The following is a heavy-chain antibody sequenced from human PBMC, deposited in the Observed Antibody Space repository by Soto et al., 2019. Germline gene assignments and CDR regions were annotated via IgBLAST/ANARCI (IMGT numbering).Heavy chain of an antibody. D-gene: IGHD5-18*01. CDR1: GFTFSSYS. V-gene: IGHV3-21*01. CDR2: ISSSSSYI. Sequence: GESLKISCAASGFTFSSYSMNWVRQAPGKGLEWVSSISSSSSYIYYADSVKGRFTISRDNAKNSLYLQMNSLRAEDTAVYYCARVSYGLHFDYWGQGTLVTVSS. CDR3: ARVSYGLHFDY. J-gene: IGHJ4*02.